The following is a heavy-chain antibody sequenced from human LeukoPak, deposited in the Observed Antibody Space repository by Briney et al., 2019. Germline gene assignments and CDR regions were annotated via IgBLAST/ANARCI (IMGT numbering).Heavy chain of an antibody. V-gene: IGHV1-69*04. CDR1: GGTFSSYA. CDR3: ASGCSSTSCYQSYYYYGMDV. D-gene: IGHD2-2*01. J-gene: IGHJ6*02. CDR2: IIPIFGIA. Sequence: APVKVSCKASGGTFSSYAISWVRQAPGQGLEWMGRIIPIFGIANYAQKFQGRVTITADKSTSTAYMELSSLRSEDTAVYYCASGCSSTSCYQSYYYYGMDVWGQGTTVTVSS.